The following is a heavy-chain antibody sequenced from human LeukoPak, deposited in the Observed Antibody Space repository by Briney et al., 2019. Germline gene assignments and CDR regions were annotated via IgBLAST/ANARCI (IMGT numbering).Heavy chain of an antibody. CDR1: GFTFSSYA. Sequence: GGSLRLSCAASGFTFSSYAMSWVRQAPGKGLEWVSAITSSGGSTYYVDSVRGRFTISRDNSKNTLYLQVNSLRAEDTAVYYCAKRYYYDNSGLWDSWGQGTLVAGSS. CDR2: ITSSGGST. J-gene: IGHJ4*02. D-gene: IGHD3-22*01. V-gene: IGHV3-23*01. CDR3: AKRYYYDNSGLWDS.